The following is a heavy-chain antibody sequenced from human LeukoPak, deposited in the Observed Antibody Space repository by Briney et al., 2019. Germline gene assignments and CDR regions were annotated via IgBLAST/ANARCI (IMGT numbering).Heavy chain of an antibody. CDR2: IYAGGST. D-gene: IGHD3-10*01. J-gene: IGHJ6*02. CDR1: GFTFSSHS. Sequence: GGPLTHSRSASGFTFSSHSVEGVRHAPGKGLEWVALIYAGGSTYYAHPVKWRFTISRHNSKHTLHLQMNSLRVEDTAVYYCATAGSSELLWDYAMDVWGQGTTVTVSS. CDR3: ATAGSSELLWDYAMDV. V-gene: IGHV3-53*04.